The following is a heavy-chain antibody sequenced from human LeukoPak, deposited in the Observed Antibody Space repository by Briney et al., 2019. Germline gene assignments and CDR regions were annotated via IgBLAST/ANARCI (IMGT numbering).Heavy chain of an antibody. D-gene: IGHD2-2*02. CDR1: GYTFTSYG. CDR2: ISAYNGNT. V-gene: IGHV1-18*01. CDR3: ARVRGYCSSTSCYNFDY. Sequence: ASVKVSCKASGYTFTSYGISWVRQAPGQGLEWMGWISAYNGNTNYAQKFQGRVTMTRDTSISTAYMELSRLRSDDTAVYYCARVRGYCSSTSCYNFDYWGQGTLVTVSS. J-gene: IGHJ4*02.